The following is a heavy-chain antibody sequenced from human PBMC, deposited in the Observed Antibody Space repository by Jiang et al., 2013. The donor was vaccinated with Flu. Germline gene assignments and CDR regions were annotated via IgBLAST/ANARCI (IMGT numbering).Heavy chain of an antibody. CDR3: AGSTVGTFEAFDV. CDR2: LYYSGST. V-gene: IGHV4-39*07. J-gene: IGHJ3*01. Sequence: LLKPSETLSLTCSISGVSVSSSPHYWVWIRQPPGKGLEWIGSLYYSGSTYYKPSLKSRLTISRHTSKSQFSLRLTSVTAADTAVYYCAGSTVGTFEAFDVWGQGTMVTVSS. D-gene: IGHD1-26*01. CDR1: GVSVSSSPHY.